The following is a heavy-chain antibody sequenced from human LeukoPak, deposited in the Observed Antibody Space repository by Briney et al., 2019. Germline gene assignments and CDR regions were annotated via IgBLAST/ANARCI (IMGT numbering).Heavy chain of an antibody. Sequence: PGGSLRLSCAASGLTVSTTDMSSVRQAPGKGLEWVSAIYSGGSTYYADSVQGRFTISRDNSKNTLFLQMNSLRAEDTAVYYCARGFYDSSGYLLVRFFDYWGQGTLVTVSS. V-gene: IGHV3-53*01. D-gene: IGHD3-22*01. CDR2: IYSGGST. CDR3: ARGFYDSSGYLLVRFFDY. J-gene: IGHJ4*02. CDR1: GLTVSTTD.